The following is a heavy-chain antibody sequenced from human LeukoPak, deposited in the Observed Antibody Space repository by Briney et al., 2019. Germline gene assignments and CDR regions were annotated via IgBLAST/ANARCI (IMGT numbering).Heavy chain of an antibody. J-gene: IGHJ4*02. D-gene: IGHD3-3*01. CDR1: GGSFSGYY. Sequence: SETLSLTCAVYGGSFSGYYWSWIRQPPGKGLEWIGEINHSGSTNYNPSLKSRVTISVDTSKNQFSLKLSSVTAAVTAVYYCARARTIFGVVILYFDYWGQGTLVTVSS. CDR2: INHSGST. CDR3: ARARTIFGVVILYFDY. V-gene: IGHV4-34*01.